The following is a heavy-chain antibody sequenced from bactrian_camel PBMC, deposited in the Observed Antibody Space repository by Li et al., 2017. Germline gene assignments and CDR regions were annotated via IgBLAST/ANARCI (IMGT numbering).Heavy chain of an antibody. D-gene: IGHD3*01. Sequence: HVQLVESGGGLVQPGGSLTLSCAASGFTFSGSDMSWYRQAPGKEREFVSRISVYNSTSYADSVKGRFTISQDNAKNTVYLQMNSLKQEDTAMYVCKLERINCGGVIRYLESWGQGTQVTVS. V-gene: IGHV3S53*01. J-gene: IGHJ6*01. CDR1: GFTFSGSD. CDR3: KLERINCGGVIRYLES. CDR2: ISVYNST.